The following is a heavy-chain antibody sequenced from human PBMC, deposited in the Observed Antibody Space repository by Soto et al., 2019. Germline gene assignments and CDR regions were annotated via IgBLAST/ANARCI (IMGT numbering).Heavy chain of an antibody. Sequence: GASVKVSCKASGYTFTSYGISWVRQAPGQGLEWMGWISAYNGNTNYAQKLQGRVTMTTDTSTSTAYMELRSLRSDDTAMYYCARVVTTVTTSWFDPWGQGTLVTVS. V-gene: IGHV1-18*01. J-gene: IGHJ5*02. D-gene: IGHD4-4*01. CDR3: ARVVTTVTTSWFDP. CDR2: ISAYNGNT. CDR1: GYTFTSYG.